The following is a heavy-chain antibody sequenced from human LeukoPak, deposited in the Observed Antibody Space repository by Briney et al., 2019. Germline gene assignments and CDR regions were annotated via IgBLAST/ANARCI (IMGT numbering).Heavy chain of an antibody. V-gene: IGHV4-34*01. CDR1: GGSFSGYY. Sequence: SETLSLTCAVYGGSFSGYYWSWIRQPPGKGLEWIGEIKHSGSTNYNPSLKSRVTISVDTSKNQFSLKLSSVTAADTAVYYCAGRNYDYVWGSYRPYDYWGQGALVTVSS. D-gene: IGHD3-16*02. CDR2: IKHSGST. CDR3: AGRNYDYVWGSYRPYDY. J-gene: IGHJ4*02.